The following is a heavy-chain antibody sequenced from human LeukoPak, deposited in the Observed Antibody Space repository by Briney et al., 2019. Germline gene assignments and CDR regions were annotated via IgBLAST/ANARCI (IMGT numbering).Heavy chain of an antibody. J-gene: IGHJ3*01. CDR1: GYTFTSYG. V-gene: IGHV1-18*01. CDR2: ISGYNGNT. D-gene: IGHD6-13*01. CDR3: AREEGAPIAAANV. Sequence: ASVKVSCKASGYTFTSYGISWVRQAPGQGLEWMGWISGYNGNTHYAQKFQGRVTMTTDTSTSTAYMELRSLRSDDTAVYYCAREEGAPIAAANVWGLGTMVTVSS.